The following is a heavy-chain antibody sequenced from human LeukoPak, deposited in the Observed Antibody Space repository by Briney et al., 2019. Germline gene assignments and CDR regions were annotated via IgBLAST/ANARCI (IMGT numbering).Heavy chain of an antibody. D-gene: IGHD3-10*01. Sequence: SETLSLTCTVSGGSISSYYWSWIRQPPGKGLEWIGYIYYSGSTNYNPSLKSRVTISVDTSKNQFSLKLSSVTAADTAVYYCARFTLWFGTSWGQGTLVTVSS. V-gene: IGHV4-59*01. CDR3: ARFTLWFGTS. CDR1: GGSISSYY. CDR2: IYYSGST. J-gene: IGHJ5*02.